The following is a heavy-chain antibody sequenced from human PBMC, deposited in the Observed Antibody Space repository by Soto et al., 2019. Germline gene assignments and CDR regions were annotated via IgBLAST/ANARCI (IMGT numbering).Heavy chain of an antibody. CDR2: ISSSGSTI. CDR1: GFPFGDYY. J-gene: IGHJ3*02. D-gene: IGHD3-10*01. V-gene: IGHV3-11*01. Sequence: PGGSLRLSCAASGFPFGDYYMSWIRQAPGKGLEWVSYISSSGSTIYYADSVKGRFTISRDNAKNSLYLQMNSLRAEDTAVYYCASRPVLLWFGESRRAFDIWGQGTMVTVSS. CDR3: ASRPVLLWFGESRRAFDI.